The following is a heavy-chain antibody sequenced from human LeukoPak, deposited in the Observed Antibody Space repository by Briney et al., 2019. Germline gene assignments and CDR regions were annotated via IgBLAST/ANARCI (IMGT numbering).Heavy chain of an antibody. CDR2: IYYSGST. CDR1: GGSISSSSYY. CDR3: ARDPYYSGSGRSGFDY. D-gene: IGHD3-10*01. V-gene: IGHV4-39*07. Sequence: SETLSLTCTVSGGSISSSSYYWGWIRQPPGKGLEWIGSIYYSGSTYYNPSLKSRVTISVDTSKNQSSLKLSSVTAADTAVYYCARDPYYSGSGRSGFDYWGQGTLVTVSS. J-gene: IGHJ4*02.